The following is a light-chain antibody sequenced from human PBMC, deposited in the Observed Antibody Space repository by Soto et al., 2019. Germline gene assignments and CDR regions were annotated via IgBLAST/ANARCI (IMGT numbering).Light chain of an antibody. V-gene: IGLV1-51*01. CDR1: SSNIGNNY. Sequence: QSVLTQPPSVSAAPGQKVTISCSVSSSNIGNNYVSWYQQVPGTAPKLLIYDNNKRPSGIPDRFSGSMSGTSATLGTTGLQTGDEADYYCGTWDSSLSAYVFGTGTKVTVL. CDR2: DNN. J-gene: IGLJ1*01. CDR3: GTWDSSLSAYV.